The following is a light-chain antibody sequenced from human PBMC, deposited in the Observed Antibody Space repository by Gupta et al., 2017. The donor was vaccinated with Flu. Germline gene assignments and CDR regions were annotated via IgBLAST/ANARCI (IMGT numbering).Light chain of an antibody. V-gene: IGKV3-20*01. CDR3: QQEFNSPSG. CDR1: QTVTTNY. CDR2: GAS. Sequence: EIVFTQSPGTLSLSPGERATLSCRASQTVTTNYLAWYQQKPGQAPRLLIYGASSRATGIPDRFSGSGSGTEFTLTISRLQPEDFAVYYCQQEFNSPSGFGLGPKLEIK. J-gene: IGKJ2*03.